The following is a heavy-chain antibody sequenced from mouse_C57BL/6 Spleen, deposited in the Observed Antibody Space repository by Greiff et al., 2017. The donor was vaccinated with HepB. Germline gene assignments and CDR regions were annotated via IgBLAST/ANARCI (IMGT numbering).Heavy chain of an antibody. J-gene: IGHJ4*01. CDR1: GYTFTSYW. Sequence: QVQLQQSGAELVRPGSSVKLSCKASGYTFTSYWMDWVKQRPGQGLEWIGNIYPSDSETHYNQKFKDKATLTVDKSSSTAYMQLSSLTSEDSAVYYCARNYNYAMDYWGQGTSVTVSS. V-gene: IGHV1-61*01. CDR2: IYPSDSET. CDR3: ARNYNYAMDY. D-gene: IGHD2-1*01.